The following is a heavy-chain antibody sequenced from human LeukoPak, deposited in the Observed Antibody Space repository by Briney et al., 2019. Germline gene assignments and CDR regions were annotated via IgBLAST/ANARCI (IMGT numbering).Heavy chain of an antibody. D-gene: IGHD3-3*01. Sequence: GGSLRLSCAASGFTFSNAWMSWVRQAPGKGLEWVSAISGSGGSTYYADSVKGRFTISRDNSKNTLYLQMNSLRAEDTAVYYCATGYDFWSGYYQSPKFDYWGQGTLVTVSS. CDR2: ISGSGGST. CDR3: ATGYDFWSGYYQSPKFDY. J-gene: IGHJ4*02. CDR1: GFTFSNAW. V-gene: IGHV3-23*01.